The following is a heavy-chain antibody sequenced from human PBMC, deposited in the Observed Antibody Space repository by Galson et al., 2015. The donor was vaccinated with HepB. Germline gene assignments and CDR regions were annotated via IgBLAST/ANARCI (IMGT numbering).Heavy chain of an antibody. CDR1: GFSFTDYY. CDR2: INPKSGDT. J-gene: IGHJ1*01. V-gene: IGHV1-2*02. Sequence: SVKVSCKASGFSFTDYYMHWVRQAPGRGLEWMGWINPKSGDTNYAQRFRGRVTMTRDTSITTAYMELNRLRSDDTAVYFCARSKGRLVIVPGEYFQYWGQGTLVTVSS. D-gene: IGHD2/OR15-2a*01. CDR3: ARSKGRLVIVPGEYFQY.